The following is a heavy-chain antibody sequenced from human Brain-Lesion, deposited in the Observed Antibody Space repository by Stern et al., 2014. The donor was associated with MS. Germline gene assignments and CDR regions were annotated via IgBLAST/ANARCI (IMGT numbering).Heavy chain of an antibody. CDR1: GGTFGTYP. CDR3: AKDGPALVTNWFDP. Sequence: QVQLVQSGPEVKKPGSSVQVSCKASGGTFGTYPITWLRQPPGQGLEWMGRIIPIFGSPNYAQKFQGRVTITEDRSTTTVYMKLSSLKSDDAAVYYCAKDGPALVTNWFDPWGRGTLVTVSS. J-gene: IGHJ5*02. V-gene: IGHV1-69*06. D-gene: IGHD5-18*01. CDR2: IIPIFGSP.